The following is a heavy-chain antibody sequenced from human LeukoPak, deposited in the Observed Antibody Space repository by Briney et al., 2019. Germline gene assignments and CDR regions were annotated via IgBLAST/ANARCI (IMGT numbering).Heavy chain of an antibody. CDR3: ARITFTIFGVVDAFDI. CDR2: IYTSGST. CDR1: GGSISSSSYY. Sequence: SETLSLTCTVSGGSISSSSYYWSWIRQPAGKGLEWIGRIYTSGSTNYNPSLKSRVTMSVDTSKNQFSLKLSSVTAVDTAVYYCARITFTIFGVVDAFDIWGQGTMVTVSS. V-gene: IGHV4-61*02. D-gene: IGHD3-3*01. J-gene: IGHJ3*02.